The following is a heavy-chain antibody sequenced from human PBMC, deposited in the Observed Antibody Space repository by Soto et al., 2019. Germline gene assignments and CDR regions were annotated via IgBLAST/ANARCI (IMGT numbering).Heavy chain of an antibody. CDR2: IFSSGRT. CDR1: GGSINTFY. J-gene: IGHJ4*02. Sequence: SETLSLTCTVSGGSINTFYWSWVRQPAGKGLEWIGRIFSSGRTSFNPSLESRVAMSVDTSKNHFSLNLSSVTAADMAVYFCARDRRDGYKRYFEFWGQGNQVTVSS. CDR3: ARDRRDGYKRYFEF. V-gene: IGHV4-4*07. D-gene: IGHD5-12*01.